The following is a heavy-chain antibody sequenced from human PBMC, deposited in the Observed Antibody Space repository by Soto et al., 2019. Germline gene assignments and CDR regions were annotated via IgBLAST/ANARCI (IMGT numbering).Heavy chain of an antibody. V-gene: IGHV4-34*01. J-gene: IGHJ5*02. CDR2: INHSGST. CDR1: GGSFSGYY. Sequence: QVQLQQWGAGLLKPSETLSLTCAVYGGSFSGYYWSWIRQPPGKGLEWIGEINHSGSTNYNPSLKSLVTISVDTSNNQFSLKLSSLGAAGTTVYYCARDKRFLGSIDGYNYCFDPCCQGTLVTVSS. CDR3: ARDKRFLGSIDGYNYCFDP. D-gene: IGHD6-6*01.